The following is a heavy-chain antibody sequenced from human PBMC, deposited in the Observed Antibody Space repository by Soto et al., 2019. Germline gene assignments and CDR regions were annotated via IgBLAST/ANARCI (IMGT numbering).Heavy chain of an antibody. D-gene: IGHD2-15*01. CDR2: VYPRDSDT. Sequence: GESPKISCKASGYIFIDYWIGWVRQMPGKGLEWMGIVYPRDSDTRYSPSFQGQVTISADRSTGTAFLQWRSLKASDTALYYCARLPQTGYSDIFTLWGHGTLVTVA. J-gene: IGHJ4*01. V-gene: IGHV5-51*01. CDR1: GYIFIDYW. CDR3: ARLPQTGYSDIFTL.